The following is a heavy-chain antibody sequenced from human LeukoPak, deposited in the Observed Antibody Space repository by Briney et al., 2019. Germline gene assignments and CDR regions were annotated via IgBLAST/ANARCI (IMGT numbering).Heavy chain of an antibody. Sequence: KPSETLSLTCTVSGGSISSSGYYWGWIRQPPGKGLEWIGSIYYSGSTYYNPSLKSRVTISVDTSKNQFSLKLSSVTAADTAVYYCARDHMTTVTPYYFDYWGQGTLVTVSS. CDR3: ARDHMTTVTPYYFDY. CDR1: GGSISSSGYY. D-gene: IGHD4-17*01. V-gene: IGHV4-39*07. J-gene: IGHJ4*02. CDR2: IYYSGST.